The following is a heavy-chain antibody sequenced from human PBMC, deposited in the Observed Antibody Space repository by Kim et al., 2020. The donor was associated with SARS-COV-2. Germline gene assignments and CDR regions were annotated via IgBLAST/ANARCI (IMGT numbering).Heavy chain of an antibody. J-gene: IGHJ4*02. V-gene: IGHV3-30-3*01. CDR2: ISYDGSDK. D-gene: IGHD1-26*01. CDR1: GFTFRDYT. CDR3: AKDKAATYLPDY. Sequence: GGSLRLSCAASGFTFRDYTIHWVRQAPGKGLEWVAFISYDGSDKYYADSVKGRFTISRDNSKNTLYLQMNSLRAEDTAVYYCAKDKAATYLPDYWGQGTLVTVSS.